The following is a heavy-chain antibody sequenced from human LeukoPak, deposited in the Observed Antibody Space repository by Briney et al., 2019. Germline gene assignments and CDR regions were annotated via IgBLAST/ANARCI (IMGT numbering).Heavy chain of an antibody. D-gene: IGHD3-10*01. J-gene: IGHJ4*02. Sequence: SETLSLTCAVYGGSFSGYYWSWIRQPPGKGLEWIGEINHSGSTNYNPSLKSRVTISVDTSKNQFSLKLSSVTAADTAVYYCARGFYGSGSYFDYWGQGTLVTVSS. CDR2: INHSGST. V-gene: IGHV4-34*01. CDR1: GGSFSGYY. CDR3: ARGFYGSGSYFDY.